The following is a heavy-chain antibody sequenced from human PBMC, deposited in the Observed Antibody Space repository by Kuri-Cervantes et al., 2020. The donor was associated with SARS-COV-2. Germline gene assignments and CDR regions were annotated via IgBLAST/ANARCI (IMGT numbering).Heavy chain of an antibody. CDR1: GGSFSGYQ. CDR3: ARGVPGY. Sequence: GSLRLSCAVYGGSFSGYQWSWIRQTPGMGLEWIGQINDSGATKYNPSLKSRVIVSMDKYKNQFSLKLSSVTAADTAVYYCARGVPGYWGQGTLVTVSS. CDR2: INDSGAT. D-gene: IGHD6-6*01. J-gene: IGHJ4*02. V-gene: IGHV4-34*01.